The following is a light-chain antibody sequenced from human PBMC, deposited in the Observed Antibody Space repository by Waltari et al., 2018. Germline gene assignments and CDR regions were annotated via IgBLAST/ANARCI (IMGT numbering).Light chain of an antibody. V-gene: IGLV1-44*01. CDR1: TSNIGSNT. CDR2: INN. CDR3: AAWDDSLNAWV. Sequence: QSGLTQPPSASGTPGQRVTISCSGSTSNIGSNTVNWYQQVPGTAPKLLIFINNQGPSGGPDRFSGSKSGTSASLAISGLQSEDEADYSCAAWDDSLNAWVFGGGTKLTVL. J-gene: IGLJ3*02.